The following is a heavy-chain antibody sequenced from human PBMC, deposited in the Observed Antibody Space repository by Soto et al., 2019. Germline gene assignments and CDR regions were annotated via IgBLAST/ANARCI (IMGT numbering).Heavy chain of an antibody. CDR2: INGGGDTT. V-gene: IGHV3-23*01. CDR1: GFTFSNYA. CDR3: AKGLEYNILSYLDY. Sequence: EVQLLESGGGLVQPGGSLRLSCAASGFTFSNYAVTWVRQAPGKGLEWVSTINGGGDTTYYADSVKGRFTISRANSRGTLSLQLKSLKSDDTAVYYCAKGLEYNILSYLDYWGQGQLVTVSS. J-gene: IGHJ4*02. D-gene: IGHD3-9*01.